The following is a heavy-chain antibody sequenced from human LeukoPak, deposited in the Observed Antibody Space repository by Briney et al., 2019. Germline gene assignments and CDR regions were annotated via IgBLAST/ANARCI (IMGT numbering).Heavy chain of an antibody. CDR2: IIPIFGTA. D-gene: IGHD6-19*01. V-gene: IGHV1-69*13. J-gene: IGHJ4*02. CDR1: GGTFSSYA. Sequence: RASVKVSCKASGGTFSSYAISWVRQAPGQGLEWMGGIIPIFGTANYAQKFQGRVTITADESTSTAYMELSSLRSEDTAVYYCARELTYSSGRYSAWGQGTLVTVSS. CDR3: ARELTYSSGRYSA.